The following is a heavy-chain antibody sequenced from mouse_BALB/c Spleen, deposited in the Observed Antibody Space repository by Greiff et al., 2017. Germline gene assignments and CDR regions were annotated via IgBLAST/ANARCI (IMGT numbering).Heavy chain of an antibody. V-gene: IGHV3-8*02. J-gene: IGHJ3*01. Sequence: EVMLVESGPSLVKPSQTLSLTCSVTGDSITSGYWNWIRKFPGNKLEYMGYISYSGSTYYNPSLKSRISITRDTSKNQYYLQLNSVTTEDTATYYCARLYRYDEGAWFAYWGQGTLVTVSA. CDR2: ISYSGST. CDR1: GDSITSGY. D-gene: IGHD2-14*01. CDR3: ARLYRYDEGAWFAY.